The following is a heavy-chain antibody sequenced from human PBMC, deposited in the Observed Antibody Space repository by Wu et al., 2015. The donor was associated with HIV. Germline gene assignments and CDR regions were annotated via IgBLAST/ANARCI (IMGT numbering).Heavy chain of an antibody. V-gene: IGHV1-69*05. D-gene: IGHD3-10*01. CDR3: ARAGNYYGSGSYKKEYYFDY. J-gene: IGHJ4*02. CDR2: IIPIFGTA. Sequence: QVQLVQSGAEVKKPGSSVKVSCKASGGTFSSYAISWVRQAPGQGLEWMGGIIPIFGTANYAQKFQGRVTITTDESTSTAYMELSSLRSEDTAVYYCARAGNYYGSGSYKKEYYFDYWGQGTLVTVSS. CDR1: GGTFSSYA.